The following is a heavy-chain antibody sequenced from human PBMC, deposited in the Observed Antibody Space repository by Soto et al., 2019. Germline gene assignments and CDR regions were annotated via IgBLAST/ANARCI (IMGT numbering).Heavy chain of an antibody. CDR3: ARWGPVDYDFWSGYYTGFYYYGMDV. J-gene: IGHJ6*02. CDR2: IIPIFGTA. Sequence: SVKVSCKASGGTFSSYAISWVRQAPGQGLEWMGGIIPIFGTANYAQKFQGRVTITADESTSTAYMELSSLRSEDTAVYYCARWGPVDYDFWSGYYTGFYYYGMDVWGQGTTVTVSS. CDR1: GGTFSSYA. D-gene: IGHD3-3*01. V-gene: IGHV1-69*13.